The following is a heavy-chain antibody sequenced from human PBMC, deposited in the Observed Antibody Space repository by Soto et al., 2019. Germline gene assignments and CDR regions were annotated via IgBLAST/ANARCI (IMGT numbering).Heavy chain of an antibody. V-gene: IGHV3-74*01. CDR3: VRDGDCITTSGYGNWFDP. CDR2: INGDASHT. D-gene: IGHD2-2*01. J-gene: IGHJ5*02. Sequence: EVQLVESGGGLVQPGGSLRLSCAASGFTFSTYWMHWIRQAPGKGLEWVSRINGDASHTYYADSVKGRFTISRDNAKNTLQLEMNSLRAEDTALYYCVRDGDCITTSGYGNWFDPWGQGTLVTVSS. CDR1: GFTFSTYW.